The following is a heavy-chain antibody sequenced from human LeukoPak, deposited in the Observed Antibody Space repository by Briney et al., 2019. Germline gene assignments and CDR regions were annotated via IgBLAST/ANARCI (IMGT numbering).Heavy chain of an antibody. CDR3: ARWDPIGNDFDY. J-gene: IGHJ4*02. CDR1: GGSISSYY. D-gene: IGHD1-26*01. CDR2: IYYSGST. Sequence: SETLSLTCTVAGGSISSYYWSWIRQPQGKGLEWIGYIYYSGSTNYNPSLKSRVTISVDTSKNQFSLKLSSVTAADTAVYYCARWDPIGNDFDYWGQGTLVSVSS. V-gene: IGHV4-59*01.